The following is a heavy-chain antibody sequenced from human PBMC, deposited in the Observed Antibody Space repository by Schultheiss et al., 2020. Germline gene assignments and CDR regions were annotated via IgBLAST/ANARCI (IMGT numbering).Heavy chain of an antibody. CDR2: ISGSGGST. V-gene: IGHV3-23*01. CDR3: ARSPERYFDWEFDY. D-gene: IGHD3-9*01. Sequence: GGSLRLSCAASGFTFSSYAMSWVRQAPGKGLEWVSAISGSGGSTYYADSVKGRFTISRHNSKNTLYLQMNSLRAEDTAVYYCARSPERYFDWEFDYWGQGTLVTVSA. J-gene: IGHJ4*02. CDR1: GFTFSSYA.